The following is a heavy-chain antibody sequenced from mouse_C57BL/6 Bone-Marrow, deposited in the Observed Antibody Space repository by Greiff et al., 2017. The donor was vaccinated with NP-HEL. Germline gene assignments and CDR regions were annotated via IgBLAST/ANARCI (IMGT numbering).Heavy chain of an antibody. CDR1: GFTFTDYY. CDR3: ARYTMVTNYFDY. V-gene: IGHV7-3*01. CDR2: IRNKANGYTT. D-gene: IGHD2-2*01. J-gene: IGHJ2*01. Sequence: EVQGVESGGGLVQPGGSLSLSCAASGFTFTDYYMSWVRQPPGKALEWLGFIRNKANGYTTEYSASVKGRFTISRDNSKSILYLQMNTLRAADSATYYCARYTMVTNYFDYWGQGTTLTVSS.